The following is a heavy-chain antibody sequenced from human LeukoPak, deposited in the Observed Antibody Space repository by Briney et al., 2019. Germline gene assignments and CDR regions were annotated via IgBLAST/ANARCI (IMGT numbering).Heavy chain of an antibody. CDR2: INPSGGNT. V-gene: IGHV1-46*03. CDR3: TRDLVGDYYFMDV. Sequence: AASVKASCKASGYTFTDYYMHWVRQAPGQGLEWMGIINPSGGNTRYAQKIQGRVTMNRDTSTSTVYMELSSLRSEDTAGYFCTRDLVGDYYFMDVWGEGTTVTVSS. CDR1: GYTFTDYY. D-gene: IGHD3-3*01. J-gene: IGHJ6*03.